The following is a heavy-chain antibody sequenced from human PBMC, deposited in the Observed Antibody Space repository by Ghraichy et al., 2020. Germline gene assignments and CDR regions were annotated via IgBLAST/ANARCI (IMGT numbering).Heavy chain of an antibody. J-gene: IGHJ3*02. CDR3: ARTFGYHASDI. V-gene: IGHV3-7*01. CDR2: IKYDGSEI. Sequence: GGSLRVSCAASGFTFSTSWMTWVSQGPGKGLEWLDNIKYDGSEIYYVDSVMGRFTISRDNAQNSVYLQMNSLRAEDTAVYYCARTFGYHASDIWGQGTMVIVSS. CDR1: GFTFSTSW. D-gene: IGHD2/OR15-2a*01.